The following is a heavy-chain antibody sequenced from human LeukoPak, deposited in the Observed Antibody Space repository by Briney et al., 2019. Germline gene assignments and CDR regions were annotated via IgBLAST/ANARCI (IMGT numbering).Heavy chain of an antibody. V-gene: IGHV1-2*02. CDR2: INPNSGGT. D-gene: IGHD6-19*01. J-gene: IGHJ4*02. CDR3: ARDLYIAVAGGFDY. CDR1: GYTFTGYY. Sequence: ASVKVSCKASGYTFTGYYMHWVRPAPGQGLEWMGWINPNSGGTNYAQKFQGGVTMTRDTSISTAYMELSRLRSDDTAVYYCARDLYIAVAGGFDYWGQGTLVTVSS.